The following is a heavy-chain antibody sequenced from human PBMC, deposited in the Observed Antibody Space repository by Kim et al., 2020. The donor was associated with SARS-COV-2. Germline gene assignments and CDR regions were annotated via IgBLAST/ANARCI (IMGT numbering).Heavy chain of an antibody. V-gene: IGHV3-53*01. J-gene: IGHJ4*02. CDR3: AKLLNSGRDY. Sequence: GGSLRLSCAGSGLTVSSNYMNWVRQAPGKGLEWVSLLYSGGSTYYADSVKGRFSISRDNSKNTLYLQMNSLRAEDTAVYYCAKLLNSGRDYWGQGTLVTVSS. CDR2: LYSGGST. CDR1: GLTVSSNY. D-gene: IGHD1-7*01.